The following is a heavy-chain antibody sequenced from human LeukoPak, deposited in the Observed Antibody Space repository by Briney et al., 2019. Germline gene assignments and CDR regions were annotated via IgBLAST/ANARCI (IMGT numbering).Heavy chain of an antibody. V-gene: IGHV3-30*18. CDR1: GFTFSSYS. J-gene: IGHJ3*02. CDR3: AKEGYADAFDI. D-gene: IGHD1-1*01. CDR2: ISYDGSNK. Sequence: PGGSLRLSCAASGFTFSSYSMNWVRQAPGKGLEWVAVISYDGSNKYYADSVKGRFTISRDNSKNTLYLQMNSLRAEDTAVYYCAKEGYADAFDIWGQGTMVTVSS.